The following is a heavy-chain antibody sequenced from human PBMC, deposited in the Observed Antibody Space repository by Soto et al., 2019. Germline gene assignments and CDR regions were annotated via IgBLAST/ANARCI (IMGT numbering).Heavy chain of an antibody. CDR2: ILSKAGNYAT. V-gene: IGHV3-73*01. CDR3: IRGGSPYYYDY. Sequence: EVQLVESGGGLVQPGGSLKLSCAASGFIFSGSAVHWVRQASGKGLEWVGRILSKAGNYATAYPASMKGRFTISRDDSENKAFLQMNSLKPEDTAVYYCIRGGSPYYYDYWGQGTLVAFSS. CDR1: GFIFSGSA. J-gene: IGHJ4*02.